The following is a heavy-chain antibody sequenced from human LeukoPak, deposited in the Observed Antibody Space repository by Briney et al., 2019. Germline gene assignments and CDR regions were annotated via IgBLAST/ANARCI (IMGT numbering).Heavy chain of an antibody. V-gene: IGHV3-23*01. D-gene: IGHD3-10*01. CDR1: GFTLSSYA. CDR2: ISVSGNT. J-gene: IGHJ6*03. Sequence: GGSLRLSCAASGFTLSSYAMSWVRQAPGKGLEWVSAISVSGNTYHADSVKGRFTISRDSSKNTLYLQMNRLRAEDAAVYYCAKAHGSGSTDYYYYMDVWGKGTTVTISS. CDR3: AKAHGSGSTDYYYYMDV.